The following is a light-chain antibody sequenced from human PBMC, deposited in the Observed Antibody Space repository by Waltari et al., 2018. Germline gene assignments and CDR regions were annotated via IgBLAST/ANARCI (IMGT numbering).Light chain of an antibody. V-gene: IGLV1-51*01. Sequence: QSVLTQPPSVSAAPGQEVTIFCSGSSSNIGNNYVSWYQQLPGTAPKLLIYDNNERPSGIPYRFSGSKSGTSATLDITGLQTEDEANYYCATWDTSLSGGVFGGGTKLTVL. J-gene: IGLJ2*01. CDR1: SSNIGNNY. CDR2: DNN. CDR3: ATWDTSLSGGV.